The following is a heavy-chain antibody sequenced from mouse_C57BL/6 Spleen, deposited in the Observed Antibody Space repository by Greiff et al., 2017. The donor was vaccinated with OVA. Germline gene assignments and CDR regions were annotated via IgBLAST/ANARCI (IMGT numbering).Heavy chain of an antibody. V-gene: IGHV5-17*01. CDR2: ISSGSSTT. CDR1: GFPFSDYV. J-gene: IGHJ3*01. Sequence: EVQRVESGGGLVKPGGSLQLSCAASGFPFSDYVLHWVRQAPEKMLEWVAYISSGSSTTYYADTVKGRFTLSRDNAKNTLFLQMTSLRSEDTARYYCARGVSWLADWGQGTLVTVSA. CDR3: ARGVSWLAD.